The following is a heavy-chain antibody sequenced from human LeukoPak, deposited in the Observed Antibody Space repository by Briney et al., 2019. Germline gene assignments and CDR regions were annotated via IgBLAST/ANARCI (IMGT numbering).Heavy chain of an antibody. J-gene: IGHJ5*02. CDR1: GYTFTTHY. CDR3: ARDNSVGDYAWWFDP. V-gene: IGHV1-46*01. Sequence: ASVKVSCKASGYTFTTHYMHWVRQAPGQGLEWMGLINPSGTTTNYAQKFRGRATMTRGLSTSTDYMELSSLRSDDTAVYFCARDNSVGDYAWWFDPWGQGTLVTVSS. CDR2: INPSGTTT. D-gene: IGHD1-26*01.